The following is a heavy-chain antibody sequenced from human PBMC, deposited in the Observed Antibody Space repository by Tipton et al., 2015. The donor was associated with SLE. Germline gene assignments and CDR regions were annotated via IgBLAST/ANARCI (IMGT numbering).Heavy chain of an antibody. J-gene: IGHJ4*02. CDR1: GGSFSGYY. CDR3: ARGDDLVAANEGFA. D-gene: IGHD6-6*01. Sequence: TLSLTCAVYGGSFSGYYWSWIRQPPGKGLEWIGEINYSGNTHYNPSLKSRVTISVDTSKNQVSLKLTSVSAADTAVYYCARGDDLVAANEGFAWGQGTLVTVSS. CDR2: INYSGNT. V-gene: IGHV4-34*01.